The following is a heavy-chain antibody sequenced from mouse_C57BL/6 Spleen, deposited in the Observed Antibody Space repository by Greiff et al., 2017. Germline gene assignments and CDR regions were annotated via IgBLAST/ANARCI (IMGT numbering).Heavy chain of an antibody. Sequence: EVQRVESGGGLVQPGGSMKLSCVASGFTFSNYWMNWVRQSPEKGLEWVAQIRLKSDNYATHYAESVKGRFTISRDDSKSSVYLQMNNLRAEDTGIYYCTGPIVTTNFDVWGTGTTVTVSS. D-gene: IGHD2-5*01. CDR3: TGPIVTTNFDV. CDR2: IRLKSDNYAT. V-gene: IGHV6-3*01. CDR1: GFTFSNYW. J-gene: IGHJ1*03.